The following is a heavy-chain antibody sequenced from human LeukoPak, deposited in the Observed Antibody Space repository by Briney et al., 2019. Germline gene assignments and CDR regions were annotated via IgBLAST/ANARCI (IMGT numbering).Heavy chain of an antibody. CDR3: ARGLGLYSSSWYILGY. V-gene: IGHV4-59*12. D-gene: IGHD6-13*01. CDR2: IYYSGST. J-gene: IGHJ4*02. Sequence: SETLSLICTVSGGSISSYYWSWIRQPPGKGLEWIGYIYYSGSTNYNPSLKSRVTISVDTSKNQFSLKLSSVTAADTAVYYCARGLGLYSSSWYILGYWGQGTLVTVSS. CDR1: GGSISSYY.